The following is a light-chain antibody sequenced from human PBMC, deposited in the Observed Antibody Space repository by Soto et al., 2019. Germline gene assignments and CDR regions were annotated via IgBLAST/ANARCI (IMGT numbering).Light chain of an antibody. V-gene: IGKV3-20*01. CDR1: QSINSRY. Sequence: EIVLTQSPGTLSLSPGERATLSCRASQSINSRYLAWYKQKPGQAPRLLIYGASSRATGIPDRISGSGSGTDFTLTISRLEPEDFSVYYCQQFGSSPGFTFGPGTKVDIK. CDR2: GAS. J-gene: IGKJ3*01. CDR3: QQFGSSPGFT.